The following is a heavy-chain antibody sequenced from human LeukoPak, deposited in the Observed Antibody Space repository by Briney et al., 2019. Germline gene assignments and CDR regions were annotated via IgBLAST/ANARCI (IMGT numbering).Heavy chain of an antibody. V-gene: IGHV4-59*08. CDR3: ARHSGSAYYFDY. D-gene: IGHD1-26*01. J-gene: IGHJ4*02. CDR2: IYYSGST. Sequence: DPSETLSLTCTVSGGSISSYYWSWIRQPPGKGLEWIGYIYYSGSTNYNPSLKSRVTISVDTSKNQFSLKLSSVTAADTAVYYCARHSGSAYYFDYWGQGTLVTVSS. CDR1: GGSISSYY.